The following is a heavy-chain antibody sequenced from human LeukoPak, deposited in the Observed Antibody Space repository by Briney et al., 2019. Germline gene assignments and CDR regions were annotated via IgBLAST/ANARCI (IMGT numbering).Heavy chain of an antibody. V-gene: IGHV3-53*01. CDR2: IYSGGTT. CDR1: GFSVSSNY. Sequence: GGSLRLSCAASGFSVSSNYMSWVRQAPGKGLEWVSVIYSGGTTYYADSVKGRFTFSRDNSKNTLYLQMNSPRAEDTAVYYCARGHYGSGTYSLDYWGQGTLVTVSS. CDR3: ARGHYGSGTYSLDY. D-gene: IGHD3-10*01. J-gene: IGHJ4*02.